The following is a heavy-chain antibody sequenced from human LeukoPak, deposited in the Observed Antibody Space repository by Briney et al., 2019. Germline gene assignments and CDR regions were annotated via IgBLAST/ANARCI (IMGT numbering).Heavy chain of an antibody. CDR2: VHYSGTT. V-gene: IGHV4-59*12. CDR1: GGSISDYY. D-gene: IGHD3-10*01. J-gene: IGHJ5*01. Sequence: SETLSLTCTVSGGSISDYYWNWIRQPPGKGLEWIAYVHYSGTTKYNPSLQSRVATAVDMSKKEVSLRLDSVTAADTAVYYCAGDMRGSAKVWFDSWGQGALVIVSS. CDR3: AGDMRGSAKVWFDS.